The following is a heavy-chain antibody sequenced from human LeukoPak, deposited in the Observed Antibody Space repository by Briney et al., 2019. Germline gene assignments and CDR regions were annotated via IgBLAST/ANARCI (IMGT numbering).Heavy chain of an antibody. D-gene: IGHD2-8*01. Sequence: GGSLRLSCSASGFTFRNFAISWVRQAPGKRLEWVSSIGGGDTHYADSVKGRFTISRDDSRGTVDLQMSSLGAEDTAVYYCAKDGQSFNSMYDYFDSWGQGTLVTVSS. J-gene: IGHJ4*02. CDR2: IGGGDT. CDR3: AKDGQSFNSMYDYFDS. CDR1: GFTFRNFA. V-gene: IGHV3-23*01.